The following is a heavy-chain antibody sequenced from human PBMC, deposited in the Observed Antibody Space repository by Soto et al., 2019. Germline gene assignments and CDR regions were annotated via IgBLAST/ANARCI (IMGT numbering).Heavy chain of an antibody. CDR1: GYSFTSHW. J-gene: IGHJ5*02. D-gene: IGHD2-8*01. CDR2: IDPSDSYT. V-gene: IGHV5-10-1*01. CDR3: AAGGLNGGWIDP. Sequence: PGESRKISCQGSGYSFTSHWISWVRQMPGKGLEWMGRIDPSDSYTTYNPSFQGHVTISADKSLSTAYLQWNSLKASDTAMYYCAAGGLNGGWIDPWGQGTPVTVSS.